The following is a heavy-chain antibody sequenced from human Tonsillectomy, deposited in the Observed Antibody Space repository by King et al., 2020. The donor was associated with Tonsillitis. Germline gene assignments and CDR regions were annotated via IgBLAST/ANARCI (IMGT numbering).Heavy chain of an antibody. CDR1: GFIASTKY. Sequence: VQLVESGGGLIQPGGSLRLSCAASGFIASTKYMSWVRQAPGTGLEWVSIIYRGGSTYYAESVKGRFTISRDNSKNTVYLQMNSLRAEDTAVYYCARDIGFGYFDYWGQGTLVTVSS. CDR3: ARDIGFGYFDY. V-gene: IGHV3-53*01. CDR2: IYRGGST. J-gene: IGHJ4*02. D-gene: IGHD2-15*01.